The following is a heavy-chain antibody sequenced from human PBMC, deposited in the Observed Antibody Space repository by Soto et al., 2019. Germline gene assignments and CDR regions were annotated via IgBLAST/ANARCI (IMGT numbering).Heavy chain of an antibody. CDR3: AKDLRADCSGGSCPFGFQH. V-gene: IGHV3-23*01. CDR1: GFTFSSYA. Sequence: GGSLRLSCAASGFTFSSYAMSWVRQAPGKGLEWVSAISGSGGSTYYADSVKGRFTISRDNSKNTLYLQMNSLRAEDTAVYYCAKDLRADCSGGSCPFGFQHWGQGTLVTVSS. D-gene: IGHD2-15*01. J-gene: IGHJ1*01. CDR2: ISGSGGST.